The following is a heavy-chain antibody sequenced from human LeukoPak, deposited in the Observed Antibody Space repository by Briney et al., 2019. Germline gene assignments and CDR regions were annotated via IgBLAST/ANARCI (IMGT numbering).Heavy chain of an antibody. V-gene: IGHV3-48*02. CDR1: AFTFSAYA. Sequence: GGSLRLSCEASAFTFSAYAIKWVRQVPGKGREWVSYISSSSSTIYYAASVKGRLTISRGSAKNSLLLQMNSLRYEDTAVYVCAGGFNANFQHWGQGTLVTVSS. CDR2: ISSSSSTI. J-gene: IGHJ1*01. CDR3: AGGFNANFQH.